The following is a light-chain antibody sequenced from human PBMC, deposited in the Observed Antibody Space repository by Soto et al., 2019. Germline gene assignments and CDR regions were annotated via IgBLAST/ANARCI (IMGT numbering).Light chain of an antibody. Sequence: DIQMTQSPSSLSASVGDRVTITCRASQTISTYLNWYQQKPGKAPRLLIYDASSLLSGVPSRFSGSGAGTDFTLTIASLQPEYFSTYCRQQSYSTPYTFGQGTKVEI. CDR3: QQSYSTPYT. CDR2: DAS. CDR1: QTISTY. V-gene: IGKV1-39*01. J-gene: IGKJ2*01.